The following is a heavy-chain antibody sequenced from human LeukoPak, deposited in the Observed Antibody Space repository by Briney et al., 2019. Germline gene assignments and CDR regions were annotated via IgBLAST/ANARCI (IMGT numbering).Heavy chain of an antibody. CDR2: FNCDGRDT. V-gene: IGHV3-20*04. CDR3: ARGREYSSDWYDY. J-gene: IGHJ4*02. Sequence: GGSLRLSCAASGFTLEVYGMSWVRRAPGEGLGWGSGFNCDGRDTGYADSVRGRFTISRDNAKNSLYLQMNSLRAEDTAFYYRARGREYSSDWYDYWGQGTLVTVSS. CDR1: GFTLEVYG. D-gene: IGHD6-13*01.